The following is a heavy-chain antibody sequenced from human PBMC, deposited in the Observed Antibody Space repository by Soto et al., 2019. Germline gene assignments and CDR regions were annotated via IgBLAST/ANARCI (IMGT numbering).Heavy chain of an antibody. Sequence: QVKLVDSGGGVVPPGRSLRLSCAASGFTFNSYVMHWVRQAPGKGLEWVAVVSKDGSEKYYADSVKGRFSISRDNSKNTLYQQMNSLRVEDTAVYFCHCGSPSYWGQGTLVTVSS. V-gene: IGHV3-30*03. CDR3: HCGSPSY. CDR2: VSKDGSEK. J-gene: IGHJ4*02. CDR1: GFTFNSYV. D-gene: IGHD1-26*01.